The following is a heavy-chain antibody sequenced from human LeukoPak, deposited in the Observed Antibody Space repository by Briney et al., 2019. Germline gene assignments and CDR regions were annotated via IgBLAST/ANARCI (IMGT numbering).Heavy chain of an antibody. CDR3: ARGGGIVARSAFDI. CDR1: GYSISSGYY. J-gene: IGHJ3*02. Sequence: SETLSLTCTVSGYSISSGYYWGWMRQPPGKGLEWIGYIYYSGSTNYNPSLMSRVTISVDTSKNQFSLKLSSVTAADTAVYYCARGGGIVARSAFDIWGQGTMVTVSS. CDR2: IYYSGST. D-gene: IGHD3-22*01. V-gene: IGHV4-38-2*02.